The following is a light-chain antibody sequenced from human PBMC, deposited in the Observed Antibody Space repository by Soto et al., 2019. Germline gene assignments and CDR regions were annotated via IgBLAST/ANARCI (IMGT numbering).Light chain of an antibody. V-gene: IGKV3-15*01. CDR2: GAS. Sequence: IVMTQSPATLSVSPGERATLSCRASQSVSSNLAWYQQKPGQAPRLLIYGASTRATGIPARFSGSGSGTEFTLTISSLQSEDSAVYYCQQYNNLWTFGQGTKVDIK. CDR3: QQYNNLWT. J-gene: IGKJ1*01. CDR1: QSVSSN.